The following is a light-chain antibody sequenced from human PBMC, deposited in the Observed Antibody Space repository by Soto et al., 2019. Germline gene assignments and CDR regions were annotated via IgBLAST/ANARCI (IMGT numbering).Light chain of an antibody. CDR3: QQFDSYPLT. CDR2: DAS. J-gene: IGKJ4*01. V-gene: IGKV1-13*02. Sequence: AIHLTQSPSSLSASVGARVTITCRASEGIGHALAWYQQQPGKPPQVLIYDASTLETGVPSRFSGSASGTDFALTISSLQPEDFATYYCQQFDSYPLTFGGGTRVEIK. CDR1: EGIGHA.